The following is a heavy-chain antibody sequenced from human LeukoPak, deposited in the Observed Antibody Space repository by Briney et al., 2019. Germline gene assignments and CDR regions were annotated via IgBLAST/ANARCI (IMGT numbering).Heavy chain of an antibody. V-gene: IGHV4-59*01. CDR3: ARASGVLRFLDWLGAFDI. D-gene: IGHD3-3*01. CDR1: GDSISNYY. CDR2: FYYTGST. J-gene: IGHJ3*02. Sequence: SGTLSLTCTVSGDSISNYYWSWIRQPPGKGLEWIRYFYYTGSTNYNPSLMSRVTISVDTSKNQFSLKLSSVTAADTAVYYCARASGVLRFLDWLGAFDIWGQGTMVTVSS.